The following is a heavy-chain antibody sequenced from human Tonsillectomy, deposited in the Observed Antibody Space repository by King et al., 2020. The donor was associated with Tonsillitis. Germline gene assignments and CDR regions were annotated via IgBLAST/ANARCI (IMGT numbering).Heavy chain of an antibody. CDR1: GFTFSSYG. V-gene: IGHV3-30*02. D-gene: IGHD4-23*01. CDR2: IRYDERNK. CDR3: SHLSTVLTPW. J-gene: IGHJ4*02. Sequence: VQLVESGGGVVQPGGSLRLSCAASGFTFSSYGMHWVRQAPGKGLEWVAFIRYDERNKYYADYVKGRFTISRDNSKNTLYLQMNSLRAEDTAVYYCSHLSTVLTPWWGQGTLVTVSS.